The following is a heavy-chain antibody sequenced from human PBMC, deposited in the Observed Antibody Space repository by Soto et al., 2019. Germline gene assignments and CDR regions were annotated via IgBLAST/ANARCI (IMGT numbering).Heavy chain of an antibody. CDR3: ARSGNCRLDY. CDR2: ISISGSSI. Sequence: EVQLVESGGGLVQPGGSLRLSCAASGFSFSNHNMNWVRQAPGKGLEWISHISISGSSIYYADSVKGRFTISTDSAKNSLVLQMNSLSAEDTAVSYCARSGNCRLDYWGQGTLVTVSS. CDR1: GFSFSNHN. V-gene: IGHV3-48*01. D-gene: IGHD2-15*01. J-gene: IGHJ4*02.